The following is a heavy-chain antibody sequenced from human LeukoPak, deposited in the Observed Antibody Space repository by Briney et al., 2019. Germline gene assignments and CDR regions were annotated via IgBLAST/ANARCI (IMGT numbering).Heavy chain of an antibody. V-gene: IGHV4-38-2*02. CDR1: GYSISSGHY. Sequence: SETLSLTCTVSGYSISSGHYWAWIRQSPEKGLECIATMFHSGSTYYNPSLKSRVTTSVDTSKNEFSLNLSSVTAADTAVYYCARESSIEARCLDYWGQGTLVTVSS. CDR2: MFHSGST. D-gene: IGHD6-6*01. CDR3: ARESSIEARCLDY. J-gene: IGHJ4*02.